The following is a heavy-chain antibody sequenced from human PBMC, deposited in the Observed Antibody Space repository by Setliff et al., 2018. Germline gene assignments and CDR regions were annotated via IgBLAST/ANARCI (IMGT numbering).Heavy chain of an antibody. CDR1: GGTFSDYY. V-gene: IGHV4-34*01. Sequence: PSETLSLTCAAYGGTFSDYYWTWIRQSPGRGLEWIGEINHTGSTNYDPSLKSRATISIDTSKSQFSLKLSSMTAADTALYYCARNPDFLQYSFDLWGRGTLVTVSS. CDR2: INHTGST. CDR3: ARNPDFLQYSFDL. D-gene: IGHD5-12*01. J-gene: IGHJ2*01.